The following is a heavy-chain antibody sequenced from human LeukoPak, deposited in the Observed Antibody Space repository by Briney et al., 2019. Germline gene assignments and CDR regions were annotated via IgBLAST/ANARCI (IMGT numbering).Heavy chain of an antibody. Sequence: SETLSLTCTVSGGSISSYYWSWIRQPPGKGLEWIEYIYYSGSTNYNPSLKSRVAISVDTSKNQFSLKLSSVTAADTAVYYCARVVLPPGGAFDIWGQGTMVTVSS. CDR3: ARVVLPPGGAFDI. V-gene: IGHV4-59*01. CDR1: GGSISSYY. CDR2: IYYSGST. J-gene: IGHJ3*02. D-gene: IGHD6-13*01.